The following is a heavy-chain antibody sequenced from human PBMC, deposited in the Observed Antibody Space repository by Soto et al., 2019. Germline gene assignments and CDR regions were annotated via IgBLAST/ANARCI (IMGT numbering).Heavy chain of an antibody. CDR3: ARDYYGMDV. CDR1: GGSISSGGYS. Sequence: SETLSLTCTVSGGSISSGGYSWTWIRQSPGKGLEWIGYTYQSGSAYYNPSLKSRVTISVDRSKNQFSLNLTSVTAADTAAYYCARDYYGMDVWGQGTTVTVSS. CDR2: TYQSGSA. V-gene: IGHV4-30-2*06. J-gene: IGHJ6*02.